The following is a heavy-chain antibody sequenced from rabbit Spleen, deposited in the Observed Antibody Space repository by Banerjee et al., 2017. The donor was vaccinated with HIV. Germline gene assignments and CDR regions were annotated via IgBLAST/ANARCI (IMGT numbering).Heavy chain of an antibody. CDR2: IYTGSSVTT. D-gene: IGHD1-1*01. J-gene: IGHJ4*01. V-gene: IGHV1S45*01. CDR3: ARDGGGSSGYYFKL. CDR1: GFDFSRYYM. Sequence: QEQVKESGGGLVQPGGSLKLSCKASGFDFSRYYMSWVRQAPGKGLEWIGCIYTGSSVTTWYASWAKGRFTISKTSSTTVTLQMTSLTVADTATYFCARDGGGSSGYYFKLWGPGTLVTVS.